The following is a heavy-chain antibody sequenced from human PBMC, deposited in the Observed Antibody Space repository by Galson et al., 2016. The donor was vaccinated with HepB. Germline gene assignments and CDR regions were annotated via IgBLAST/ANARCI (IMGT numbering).Heavy chain of an antibody. D-gene: IGHD4-17*01. Sequence: SLSLSCAASGFTFRNYGMHWVRQPPGKGLQWVAAISFNEDKKFYLDSVRGRFTVSRDSSKNTPYLQLNTLRPDDTAVYFCARGDYGSSFYYGMDVWGQGTTVTVSS. CDR1: GFTFRNYG. V-gene: IGHV3-30*03. CDR3: ARGDYGSSFYYGMDV. J-gene: IGHJ6*02. CDR2: ISFNEDKK.